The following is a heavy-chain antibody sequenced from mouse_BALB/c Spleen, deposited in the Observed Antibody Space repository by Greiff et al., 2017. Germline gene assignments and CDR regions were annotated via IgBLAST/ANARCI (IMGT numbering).Heavy chain of an antibody. CDR3: ARYYGYFDY. CDR1: GFTFSSYG. V-gene: IGHV5-6-3*01. J-gene: IGHJ2*01. D-gene: IGHD1-1*01. Sequence: EVQVVESGGGLVQPGGSLKLSCAASGFTFSSYGMSWVRQTPDKRLELVATINSNGGSTYYPDSVKGRFTISRDNAKNTLYLQMSSLKSEDTAMYYCARYYGYFDYWGQGTTLTVSS. CDR2: INSNGGST.